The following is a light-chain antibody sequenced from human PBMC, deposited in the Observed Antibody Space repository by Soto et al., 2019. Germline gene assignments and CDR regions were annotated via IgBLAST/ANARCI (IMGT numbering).Light chain of an antibody. Sequence: EIVLTQSPATLSLSPGERATLSCRASQSVGSYLAWYHQKPGQAPRLLIYDASNRATGIPARFSGSGSGTDFTLTISCLEPEDFAVYYCQQRSKWPITFGQGTRLEIK. CDR2: DAS. CDR1: QSVGSY. J-gene: IGKJ5*01. CDR3: QQRSKWPIT. V-gene: IGKV3-11*01.